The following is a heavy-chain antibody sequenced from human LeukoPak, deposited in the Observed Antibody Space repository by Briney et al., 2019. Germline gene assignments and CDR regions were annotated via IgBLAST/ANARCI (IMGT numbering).Heavy chain of an antibody. J-gene: IGHJ4*02. CDR2: ISGNGGST. CDR3: AKDYGGGTDY. D-gene: IGHD2-15*01. CDR1: GFSFSTYA. V-gene: IGHV3-23*01. Sequence: PGGSLRLSCAASGFSFSTYAMSWVRQAPGKGLEWVSGISGNGGSTYYADSVKGRFTISRDNSKNTAYLQMNSLRAEDTAVYYCAKDYGGGTDYWGQGTLVTVSS.